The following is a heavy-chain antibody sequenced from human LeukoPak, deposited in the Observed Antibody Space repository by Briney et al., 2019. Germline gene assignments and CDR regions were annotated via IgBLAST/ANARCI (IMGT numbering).Heavy chain of an antibody. V-gene: IGHV1-18*01. CDR3: ARADPIAVANNWFDP. Sequence: ASVKVSCKASGYTFTSYGISWVRQAPGQGLEWMGWISAYNGNTNYAQKLQGRVTMTTDTSTSTAYMELRSLGSDDTAVYYCARADPIAVANNWFDPWGQGTLVTVSS. J-gene: IGHJ5*02. D-gene: IGHD6-19*01. CDR1: GYTFTSYG. CDR2: ISAYNGNT.